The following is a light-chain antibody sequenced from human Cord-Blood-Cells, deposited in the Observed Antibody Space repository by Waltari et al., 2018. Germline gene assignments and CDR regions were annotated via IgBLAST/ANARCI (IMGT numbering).Light chain of an antibody. J-gene: IGLJ1*01. CDR3: CSYAGSYTFV. Sequence: QSALTQPRSVSGSPGQSVTISCTGTSRHVGGYNYVSWYQQHPGKAPKLMIYDVSKRPSGVPDRFSGYKSGNTASLTISGLQAEDEADYYCCSYAGSYTFVFGTGTKVTVL. CDR1: SRHVGGYNY. CDR2: DVS. V-gene: IGLV2-11*01.